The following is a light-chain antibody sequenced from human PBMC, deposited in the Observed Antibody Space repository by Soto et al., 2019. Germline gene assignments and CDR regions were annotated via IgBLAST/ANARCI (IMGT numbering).Light chain of an antibody. CDR2: EVT. J-gene: IGLJ1*01. V-gene: IGLV2-14*01. CDR3: NSYTTLSNRV. CDR1: SSDIGAYNY. Sequence: QSVLTQPASVSGSPGQSITISCTGTSSDIGAYNYVSWYQQHPGKAPKLLIYEVTNRPSGVSDRFSGSKSGHTASLTISGLPAEDEANYSCNSYTTLSNRVFGTGTTV.